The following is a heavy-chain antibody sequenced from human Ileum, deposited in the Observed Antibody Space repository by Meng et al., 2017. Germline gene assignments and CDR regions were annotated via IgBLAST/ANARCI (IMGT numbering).Heavy chain of an antibody. CDR1: NGSLTNVNNY. J-gene: IGHJ4*02. Sequence: QVQLQESGPGLVKPSQTLSLTCSGSNGSLTNVNNYWNWIRQAPGQAPEHIGYIYYDGSSYATPSLKSRVTMSIDTSTNQFSLRLDSVTAADTAVYYCAREFYVDTAMVIDSWGPGALVTVSS. D-gene: IGHD5-18*01. CDR3: AREFYVDTAMVIDS. CDR2: IYYDGSS. V-gene: IGHV4-30-4*01.